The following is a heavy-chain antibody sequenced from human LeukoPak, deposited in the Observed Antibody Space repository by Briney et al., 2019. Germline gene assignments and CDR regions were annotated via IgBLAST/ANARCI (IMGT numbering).Heavy chain of an antibody. CDR1: GFTFSSYA. D-gene: IGHD2-21*02. Sequence: PGGSLRLSCAASGFTFSSYAMHWVRQAPGKGLEWVAVISYDGSNKYYADSVKGRFTISRDNSKNTLYLQMNSLKTEDTAVYYCTTAEASCGGDCYRSLDYWGQGTLVTVSS. CDR2: ISYDGSNK. J-gene: IGHJ4*02. CDR3: TTAEASCGGDCYRSLDY. V-gene: IGHV3-30-3*01.